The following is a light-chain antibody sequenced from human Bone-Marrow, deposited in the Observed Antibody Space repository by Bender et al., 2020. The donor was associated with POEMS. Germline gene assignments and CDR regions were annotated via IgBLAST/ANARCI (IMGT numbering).Light chain of an antibody. CDR1: RSNIGAPND. Sequence: QSVLTQPPSVSGAPGQRVTISCTGSRSNIGAPNDVQWYQQLPGTAPKLLIYNVNDRPLGVPDRFSGSKSGTSASLAITRLQAEDEADYYCQSYDSSLSAWVFGGGTKLTVL. V-gene: IGLV1-40*01. CDR3: QSYDSSLSAWV. CDR2: NVN. J-gene: IGLJ3*02.